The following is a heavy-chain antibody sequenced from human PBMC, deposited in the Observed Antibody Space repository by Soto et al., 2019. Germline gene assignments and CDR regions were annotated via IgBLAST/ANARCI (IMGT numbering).Heavy chain of an antibody. J-gene: IGHJ6*03. CDR1: GLTVSSNS. CDR3: AGGVVPAAMNYYYYMDV. V-gene: IGHV3-66*01. CDR2: LYSGGST. Sequence: EVQLVESGGGLVQPGGSLRLSCAASGLTVSSNSMTWVRQAPGKGLEWVSVLYSGGSTYYGDSVKGRFTISRDISKNTLYVQMNSLRAEDTAVYFCAGGVVPAAMNYYYYMDVWGNGTTVTVSS. D-gene: IGHD2-2*01.